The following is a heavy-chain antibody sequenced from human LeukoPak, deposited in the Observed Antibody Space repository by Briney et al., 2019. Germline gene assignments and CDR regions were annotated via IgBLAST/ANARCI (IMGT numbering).Heavy chain of an antibody. CDR1: GGSISNKY. Sequence: PSETLSLTCAVSGGSISNKYLSWIRQPPGKGLEWVGDIYCSGSTNYNPSLKSRVTILVDTSKNQFSLKLSSVTAADTAVYYCARQKKQDIVVVVAATFQRYYSYYMDVWGKGTTVTISS. CDR2: IYCSGST. CDR3: ARQKKQDIVVVVAATFQRYYSYYMDV. V-gene: IGHV4-59*08. J-gene: IGHJ6*03. D-gene: IGHD2-15*01.